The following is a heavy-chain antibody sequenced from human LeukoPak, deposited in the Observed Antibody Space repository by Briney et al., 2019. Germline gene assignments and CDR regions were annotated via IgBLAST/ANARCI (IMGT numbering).Heavy chain of an antibody. Sequence: PGRSLRLSCAASGFTFDDYAMHWVRQAPGKGLEWVSGISWNSGSIGYADSVKGRFTISRDNAKNSLYLQVNSLRAEDTALYYCAKDLEYSSSSLDYWGQGTLVTVSS. V-gene: IGHV3-9*01. J-gene: IGHJ4*02. CDR2: ISWNSGSI. CDR1: GFTFDDYA. D-gene: IGHD6-6*01. CDR3: AKDLEYSSSSLDY.